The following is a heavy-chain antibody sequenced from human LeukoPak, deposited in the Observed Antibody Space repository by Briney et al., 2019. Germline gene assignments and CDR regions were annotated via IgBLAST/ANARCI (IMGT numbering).Heavy chain of an antibody. D-gene: IGHD3-22*01. J-gene: IGHJ6*03. CDR2: INHSGST. Sequence: SETLSLTCAVYGGSFSGYYWSWIRQPPGKGLEWIGEINHSGSTNYNPSLKSRVTISVDTSKNQFSLKLSSVTAADTAVYYCARDRFDDSSGYYYHYYYYMDVWGKGTTVTVSS. V-gene: IGHV4-34*01. CDR3: ARDRFDDSSGYYYHYYYYMDV. CDR1: GGSFSGYY.